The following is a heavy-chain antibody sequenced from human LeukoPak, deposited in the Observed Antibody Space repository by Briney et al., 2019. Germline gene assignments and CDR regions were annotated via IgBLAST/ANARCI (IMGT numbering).Heavy chain of an antibody. V-gene: IGHV1-46*04. J-gene: IGHJ5*02. Sequence: ASVKVSCKASGYTFTSYYMHWVRQAPGQGLEWMGIINPSSGTTCSAQKLQGRVTMTRVTSTSTVYMDLCSLRSEDTAVYFCARDSDFQNWFDPWGQGTLVTVSS. CDR1: GYTFTSYY. D-gene: IGHD3-3*01. CDR3: ARDSDFQNWFDP. CDR2: INPSSGTT.